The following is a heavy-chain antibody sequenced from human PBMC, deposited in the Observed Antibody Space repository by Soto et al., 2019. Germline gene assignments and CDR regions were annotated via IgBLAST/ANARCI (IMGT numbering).Heavy chain of an antibody. J-gene: IGHJ4*02. D-gene: IGHD4-17*01. V-gene: IGHV1-69*01. Sequence: VQLMQSGAEVKQPGSSVKVSCEASGGTFSSHSINWVRQAPGQGLEWMGGIVTLFGTANYAQNFQGRVTITADQSTSTVYMDLSSLRSDDTVVYYCAREVGYGDFSAALLDWGQGTLVTVSS. CDR3: AREVGYGDFSAALLD. CDR1: GGTFSSHS. CDR2: IVTLFGTA.